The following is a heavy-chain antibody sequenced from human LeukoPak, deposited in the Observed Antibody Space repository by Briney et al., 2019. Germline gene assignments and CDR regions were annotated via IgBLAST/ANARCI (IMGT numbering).Heavy chain of an antibody. CDR3: ARDRIRVLGY. CDR2: ISSSGRTI. D-gene: IGHD2/OR15-2a*01. J-gene: IGHJ4*02. CDR1: GFTFSSYE. V-gene: IGHV3-48*03. Sequence: GGSLRLSRAASGFTFSSYEMNWVRQAPGKGLEWVSYISSSGRTIYYAASVKGRFTISRDNAKNSLYLQMNSLRAEDTAVYYCARDRIRVLGYWGQGTLVTVSS.